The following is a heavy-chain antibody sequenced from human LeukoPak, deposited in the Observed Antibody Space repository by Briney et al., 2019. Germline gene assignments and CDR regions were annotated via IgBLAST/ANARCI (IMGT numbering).Heavy chain of an antibody. CDR3: AREYVDV. J-gene: IGHJ6*02. D-gene: IGHD2-8*01. CDR1: GFTFSDXY. CDR2: ISSSGRTI. Sequence: PGGSXXXXXAASGFTFSDXYXTXIRXAPGKGLEWVSYISSSGRTIYYADSVRGRFTVSRDNAKNSVYLQMNSLRGEDTAVYYCAREYVDVWGQGTTVTVSS. V-gene: IGHV3-11*04.